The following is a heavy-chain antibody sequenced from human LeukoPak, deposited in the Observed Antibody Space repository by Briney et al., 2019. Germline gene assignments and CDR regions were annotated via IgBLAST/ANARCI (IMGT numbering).Heavy chain of an antibody. V-gene: IGHV1-18*01. CDR1: GYTFTSYG. D-gene: IGHD3-22*01. J-gene: IGHJ4*02. CDR3: ARDRARMYYYDSSGWYYFDY. Sequence: ASVKVSCKASGYTFTSYGISWVRQAPGQGLEWMGWISAYNGNTNYAQKLQGRVTMTTDTSTSTAYMELRSLRSDDTAVYYCARDRARMYYYDSSGWYYFDYWGQGTLVTVSS. CDR2: ISAYNGNT.